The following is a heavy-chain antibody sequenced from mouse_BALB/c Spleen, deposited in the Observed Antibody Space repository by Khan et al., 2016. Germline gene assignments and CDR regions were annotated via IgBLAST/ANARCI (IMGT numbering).Heavy chain of an antibody. Sequence: EVQLLETGGGLVQPGGSRGLSCEGSGFTFSGFWMSWVRQTPGKTLEWIGVINSGGSAINYAPSIKDRFTIFRDNDKSTVDLQMSEVRSEDAAAYVCMTYGNYGYFDVWGARTTVTVSS. J-gene: IGHJ1*02. CDR2: INSGGSAI. V-gene: IGHV11-2*02. D-gene: IGHD2-10*02. CDR3: MTYGNYGYFDV. CDR1: GFTFSGFW.